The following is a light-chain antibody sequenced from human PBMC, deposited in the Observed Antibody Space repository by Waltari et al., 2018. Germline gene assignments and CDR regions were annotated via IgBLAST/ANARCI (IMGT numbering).Light chain of an antibody. Sequence: QSVLTQPPSVSGAPGQRVTISCTGSSSNLGAGYDVPWYQQLPGTAPKLLIYGNSNRPSGVPDRFSGSKSGTSASLAITGLQAEDEADYYCQSYDSSLSGGVFGGGTKLTVL. CDR3: QSYDSSLSGGV. CDR1: SSNLGAGYD. V-gene: IGLV1-40*01. CDR2: GNS. J-gene: IGLJ2*01.